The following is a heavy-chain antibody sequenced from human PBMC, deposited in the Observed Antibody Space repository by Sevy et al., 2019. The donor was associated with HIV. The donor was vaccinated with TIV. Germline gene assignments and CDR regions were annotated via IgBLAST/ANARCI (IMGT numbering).Heavy chain of an antibody. V-gene: IGHV4-4*07. Sequence: SETLSLTCTVSGGSISSYYWSWIRQPAGKGLEWIGRIYTSGSTNYNPSLKSRVTMSVDTSKNQFSLKLSSVTAAGTAVYYCARDGYGDYGLPYYYGYGMDVWGQGTTVTVSS. J-gene: IGHJ6*02. D-gene: IGHD4-17*01. CDR2: IYTSGST. CDR3: ARDGYGDYGLPYYYGYGMDV. CDR1: GGSISSYY.